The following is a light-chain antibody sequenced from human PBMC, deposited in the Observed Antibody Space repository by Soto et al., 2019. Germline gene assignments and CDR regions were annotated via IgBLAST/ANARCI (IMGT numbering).Light chain of an antibody. CDR3: QQYHNWPIT. CDR1: QRLSSW. J-gene: IGKJ5*01. Sequence: DIQMTQSPFTLSASVGDRVTITCRASQRLSSWLAWYQQRPGKAPQLLIFDTSNLKSGVPSRFSGSGSGTEFTLTISSLQSEDFAVYYCQQYHNWPITFGQGTRLEIK. CDR2: DTS. V-gene: IGKV1-5*01.